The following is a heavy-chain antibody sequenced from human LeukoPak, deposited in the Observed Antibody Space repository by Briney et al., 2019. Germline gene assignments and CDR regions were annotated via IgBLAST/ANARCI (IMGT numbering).Heavy chain of an antibody. D-gene: IGHD1-26*01. CDR3: AKDIWPSQVA. J-gene: IGHJ5*02. V-gene: IGHV3-9*01. CDR1: GFTFDDYA. Sequence: PGGSLRLPCAASGFTFDDYAMHWVRQAPGKGLEWVSGISWNSGSIGYADSVKGRFTISRDNAKNSLYLQMNSLRAEDTALYYCAKDIWPSQVAWGQGTLVTVSS. CDR2: ISWNSGSI.